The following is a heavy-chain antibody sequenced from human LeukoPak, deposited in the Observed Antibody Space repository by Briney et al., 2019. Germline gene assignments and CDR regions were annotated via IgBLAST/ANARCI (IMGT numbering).Heavy chain of an antibody. CDR1: GYTFTSYD. CDR2: MNPNSGST. CDR3: ARTKVAAAGTDY. J-gene: IGHJ4*02. D-gene: IGHD6-13*01. Sequence: ASVKVSCKASGYTFTSYDINWVRQATGQGLEWMGWMNPNSGSTGYAQKFQGRVTMTRNTPISTAYMELSSLRSEDTAVYYCARTKVAAAGTDYWGQGTLVTVSS. V-gene: IGHV1-8*01.